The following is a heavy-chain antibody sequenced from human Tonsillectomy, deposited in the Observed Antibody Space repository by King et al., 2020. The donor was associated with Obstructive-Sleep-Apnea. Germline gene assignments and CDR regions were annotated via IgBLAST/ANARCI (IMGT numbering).Heavy chain of an antibody. CDR3: ARDSGGGATVGYLDY. D-gene: IGHD1-26*01. CDR2: IYYTGST. Sequence: VQLQESGPGLVKPSQTLSLTCTVSGDSISSGTYYWSWIRQHPGMGLEWIGYIYYTGSTYSNPSLKSRVTSSVDTSKNQFSLKLSSVSAADTAVYYCARDSGGGATVGYLDYWGQGTLVTVSS. V-gene: IGHV4-31*03. CDR1: GDSISSGTYY. J-gene: IGHJ4*02.